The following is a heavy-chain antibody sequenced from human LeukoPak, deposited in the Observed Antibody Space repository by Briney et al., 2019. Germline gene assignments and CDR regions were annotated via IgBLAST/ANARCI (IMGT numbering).Heavy chain of an antibody. J-gene: IGHJ4*02. V-gene: IGHV4-30-4*01. CDR2: IYYSGST. CDR3: ARYDSSGYSFDY. D-gene: IGHD3-22*01. CDR1: GGSISSGDYY. Sequence: SQTLSLTCTVSGGSISSGDYYWSWIRQPPGKGLEWIGYIYYSGSTYYNPSLKSRVTISVDTSKNQFSLKPSSVTAADTAVYYCARYDSSGYSFDYWGQGTLVTVSS.